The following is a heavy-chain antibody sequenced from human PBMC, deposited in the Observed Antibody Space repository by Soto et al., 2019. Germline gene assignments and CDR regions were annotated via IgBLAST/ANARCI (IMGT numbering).Heavy chain of an antibody. D-gene: IGHD1-7*01. CDR3: AGTTSHQWYYMDV. CDR2: TYYRSRWYN. J-gene: IGHJ6*03. V-gene: IGHV6-1*01. CDR1: GDSVSSNSAA. Sequence: SQPLSLTCAISGDSVSSNSAAWNWIRLSPSRGLEWLARTYYRSRWYNEYAVSVRSRITVNPDTSKNQFSLQLTSVTPEDTAVYYCAGTTSHQWYYMDVWGKGTTVTVSS.